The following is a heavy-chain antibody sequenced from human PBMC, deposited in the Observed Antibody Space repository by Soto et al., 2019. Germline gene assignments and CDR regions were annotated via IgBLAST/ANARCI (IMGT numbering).Heavy chain of an antibody. J-gene: IGHJ4*02. CDR1: GFTFSSYS. D-gene: IGHD6-13*01. Sequence: EVHLVESGGGLVQPGGSLRLSCAASGFTFSSYSLNWVRQAPGKGLEWVSYITSSGTTVYYADSVRGRFTIARDNAKNSLYLQMNSLRDDDPAVYYCARGSNTWAYYFDFWSQGTLVTVSS. V-gene: IGHV3-48*02. CDR3: ARGSNTWAYYFDF. CDR2: ITSSGTTV.